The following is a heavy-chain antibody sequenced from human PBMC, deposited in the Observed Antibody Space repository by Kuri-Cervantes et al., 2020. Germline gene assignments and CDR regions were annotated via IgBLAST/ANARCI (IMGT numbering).Heavy chain of an antibody. CDR1: GFTFGDYA. D-gene: IGHD2-15*01. CDR2: IRSKAYGGTT. Sequence: GGSLRLSCTASGFTFGDYAMSWFRQAPGKGLEWVGFIRSKAYGGTTEYAASVKGRFTISRDNAKNSLYLQMNSLRAEDTAVYYCARGYCSGDSCRTIAPGAVWGQGITVTVSS. V-gene: IGHV3-49*03. CDR3: ARGYCSGDSCRTIAPGAV. J-gene: IGHJ6*02.